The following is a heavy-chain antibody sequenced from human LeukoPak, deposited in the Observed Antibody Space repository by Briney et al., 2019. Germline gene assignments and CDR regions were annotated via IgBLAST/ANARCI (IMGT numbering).Heavy chain of an antibody. V-gene: IGHV3-74*01. CDR1: GFTFTNYW. J-gene: IGHJ4*02. CDR2: INSDGSST. CDR3: AKDSSGLHFDY. D-gene: IGHD6-19*01. Sequence: HPGGSLRLSCAASGFTFTNYWIHWVRQAPGKGLVWVSRINSDGSSTIYADSVKGRFTISRDNARNTLYLQMNSLRAEDTAVYYCAKDSSGLHFDYWGQGTLVTVSS.